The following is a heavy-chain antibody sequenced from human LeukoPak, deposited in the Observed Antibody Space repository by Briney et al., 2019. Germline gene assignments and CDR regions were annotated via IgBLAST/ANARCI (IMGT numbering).Heavy chain of an antibody. Sequence: SETLSLTCTVSGGSISSGGYYWSWIRQPPGKGLEWIGYIYHSGSTYYNPSLKSRVTISVDRSKNQFSLKLSSVTAADTAVYYCASRYCSSTSCYTPSLDFDYWGQGTLVTVSS. J-gene: IGHJ4*02. CDR1: GGSISSGGYY. CDR2: IYHSGST. CDR3: ASRYCSSTSCYTPSLDFDY. V-gene: IGHV4-30-2*01. D-gene: IGHD2-2*02.